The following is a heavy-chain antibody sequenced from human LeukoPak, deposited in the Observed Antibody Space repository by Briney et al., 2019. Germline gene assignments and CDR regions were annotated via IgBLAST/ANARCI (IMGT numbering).Heavy chain of an antibody. CDR2: ISYDGNNK. J-gene: IGHJ3*02. V-gene: IGHV3-30-3*01. CDR1: GFTFSYYA. Sequence: GRSLRLSCAASGFTFSYYAMHWVRQAPGKGLEWVSGISYDGNNKYYADAVKGRFTISRGNSENTLYLQMNSLRSEDTAVYYCARHVPVGSSGYYPFWAFDIWGQGTMVTVSS. CDR3: ARHVPVGSSGYYPFWAFDI. D-gene: IGHD3-22*01.